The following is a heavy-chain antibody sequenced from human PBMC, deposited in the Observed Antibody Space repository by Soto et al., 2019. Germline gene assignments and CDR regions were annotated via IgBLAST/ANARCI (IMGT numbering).Heavy chain of an antibody. J-gene: IGHJ4*02. D-gene: IGHD4-4*01. CDR1: GYTFTDYY. Sequence: ASVKVSCMSSGYTFTDYYMHWVRQAPGQGLEWMGSINPNSGGTNYAQKFQGRITLTSDTSITTAYMDLYSLTSDDTDVYYCAREASAVISLDYWGQGTLVTVSS. V-gene: IGHV1-2*02. CDR3: AREASAVISLDY. CDR2: INPNSGGT.